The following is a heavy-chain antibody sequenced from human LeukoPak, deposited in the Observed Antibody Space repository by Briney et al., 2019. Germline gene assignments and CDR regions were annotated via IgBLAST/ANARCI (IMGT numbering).Heavy chain of an antibody. J-gene: IGHJ4*02. D-gene: IGHD3-10*01. Sequence: PSETLSLTCTVSGGSISSSSYYWGWIRQPPGKGLEWIGSIYYSGSTYYNPSLKSRVTISVDTSKNQFSLKLSSVTAADTAVYYCARRGWGLLIDYWGQGTLVTVSS. CDR3: ARRGWGLLIDY. CDR1: GGSISSSSYY. CDR2: IYYSGST. V-gene: IGHV4-39*01.